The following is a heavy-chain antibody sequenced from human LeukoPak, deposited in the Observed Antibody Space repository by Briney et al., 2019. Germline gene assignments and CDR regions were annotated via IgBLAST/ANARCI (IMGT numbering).Heavy chain of an antibody. CDR2: IYYSGST. J-gene: IGHJ5*02. D-gene: IGHD3-22*01. CDR1: GGSISSGGYS. V-gene: IGHV4-30-4*07. Sequence: SETLSLTCAVSGGSISSGGYSWSWIRQPPGKGLEWIGYIYYSGSTYYNPSLKSRVTISVDTSKNQFSLKLSSVTAADTAVYYCARATYYYDSSGLPRVNWFDPWGQGTLVTVSS. CDR3: ARATYYYDSSGLPRVNWFDP.